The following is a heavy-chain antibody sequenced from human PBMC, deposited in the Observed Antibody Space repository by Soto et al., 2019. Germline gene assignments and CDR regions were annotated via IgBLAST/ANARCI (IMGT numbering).Heavy chain of an antibody. CDR1: GGSISSGGYY. D-gene: IGHD3-22*01. J-gene: IGHJ6*02. CDR3: ARELDYYDSSGYYSDYYYYGMDV. Sequence: PSETLSLTCTVSGGSISSGGYYWSWIRQHPGKGLEWIGYIYYSGSTYYNPSLKSRVTISVDTSKNQFSLKLSSVTAADTAVYYCARELDYYDSSGYYSDYYYYGMDVWGQGTTVTVSS. V-gene: IGHV4-31*03. CDR2: IYYSGST.